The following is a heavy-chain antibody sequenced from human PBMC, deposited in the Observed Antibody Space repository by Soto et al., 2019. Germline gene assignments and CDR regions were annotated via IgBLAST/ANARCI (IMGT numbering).Heavy chain of an antibody. Sequence: GGSLRLSCAASGFTFSSYAMTWVRQAPGKGLEWVSTISGTGGNAYYADSVKGRFTISRDNSKNTVYLQMNSLRAEDTAVYYCVKAVYLLDFDYWGQGTLVTVSS. V-gene: IGHV3-23*01. CDR1: GFTFSSYA. D-gene: IGHD1-20*01. CDR2: ISGTGGNA. CDR3: VKAVYLLDFDY. J-gene: IGHJ4*02.